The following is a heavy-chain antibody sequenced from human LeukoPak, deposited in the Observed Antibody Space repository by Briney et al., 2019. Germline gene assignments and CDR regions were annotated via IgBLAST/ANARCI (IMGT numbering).Heavy chain of an antibody. D-gene: IGHD2-8*01. Sequence: GGSLRLSCAASGFPISSHWIHWARQVPGKGLVWVSRNKGDGTSSSYADSVKGRFTISRDNSKNMMYLQMNSLRAEDTAVYYCAQTRMSYYYYGMDVWGQGTTVTVSS. CDR2: NKGDGTSS. CDR1: GFPISSHW. J-gene: IGHJ6*02. CDR3: AQTRMSYYYYGMDV. V-gene: IGHV3-74*01.